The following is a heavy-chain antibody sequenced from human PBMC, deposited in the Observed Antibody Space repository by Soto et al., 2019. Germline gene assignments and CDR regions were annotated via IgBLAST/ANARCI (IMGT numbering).Heavy chain of an antibody. J-gene: IGHJ6*02. V-gene: IGHV4-31*03. CDR1: GGSISSGGYY. CDR3: ARVLSVKDYYGMDV. D-gene: IGHD3-16*02. Sequence: LSLTCTVSGGSISSGGYYWSWIRQHPGKGLEWIGYIYYSGSTYYNPSLKSRVTISVDTSKNQFSLKLSSVTAADTAVYYCARVLSVKDYYGMDVWGQGTTVTVAS. CDR2: IYYSGST.